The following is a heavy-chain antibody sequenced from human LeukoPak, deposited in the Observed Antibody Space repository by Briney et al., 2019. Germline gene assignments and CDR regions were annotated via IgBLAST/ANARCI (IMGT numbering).Heavy chain of an antibody. D-gene: IGHD6-13*01. Sequence: ASVKVSCKASGYSFTGYYMHWVRQAPGQGLEWMGWINPNSGGTNYAQKFQGRVTMTRDTSISTAYMELSRLRSDDTAVYYCARSDSSSWHLDYWGQGTLVTVSS. V-gene: IGHV1-2*02. CDR3: ARSDSSSWHLDY. J-gene: IGHJ4*02. CDR2: INPNSGGT. CDR1: GYSFTGYY.